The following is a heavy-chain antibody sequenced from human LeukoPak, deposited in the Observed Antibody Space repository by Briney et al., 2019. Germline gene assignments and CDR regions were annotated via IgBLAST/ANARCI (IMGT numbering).Heavy chain of an antibody. V-gene: IGHV3-30-3*01. D-gene: IGHD2-2*02. J-gene: IGHJ4*02. Sequence: GGSLRLSCAASGFTFSSYAMHWVRQAPGKGLEWVAVISYDGSNKYYADSVKGRFTVSRDNAKNSLSLQMSGLRAEDTAVYYCARDDTDYWGQGTLVTVSS. CDR2: ISYDGSNK. CDR3: ARDDTDY. CDR1: GFTFSSYA.